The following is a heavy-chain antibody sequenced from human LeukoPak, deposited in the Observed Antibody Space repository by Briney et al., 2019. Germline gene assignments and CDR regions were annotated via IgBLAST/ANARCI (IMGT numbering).Heavy chain of an antibody. D-gene: IGHD2-8*01. V-gene: IGHV1-46*01. Sequence: ASVKVSCKASGYTFTSYYMHWVRQAPGQGLEWMGIINPSGGSTSYAQKFQGRVTMTRDTSTSTVYMELSSLRSEDTAVYYCARDFTDILLPPIMGSRNWYFDPWGRGTLVTVSS. CDR2: INPSGGST. CDR3: ARDFTDILLPPIMGSRNWYFDP. CDR1: GYTFTSYY. J-gene: IGHJ2*01.